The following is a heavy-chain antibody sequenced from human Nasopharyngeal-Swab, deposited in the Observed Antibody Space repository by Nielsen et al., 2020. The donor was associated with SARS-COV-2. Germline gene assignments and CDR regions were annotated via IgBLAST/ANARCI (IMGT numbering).Heavy chain of an antibody. CDR3: ASTGGRGWLALGAFDI. D-gene: IGHD6-19*01. J-gene: IGHJ3*02. V-gene: IGHV3-23*01. Sequence: GESLKISCAASGFTFTSYAMTWVRQAPGKGLEWVSVIHGGGTTYYADSVKGRFAISRDNSKNTVDLQMNSLRVEDTALYYCASTGGRGWLALGAFDIWGQGTMVTVSS. CDR1: GFTFTSYA. CDR2: IHGGGTT.